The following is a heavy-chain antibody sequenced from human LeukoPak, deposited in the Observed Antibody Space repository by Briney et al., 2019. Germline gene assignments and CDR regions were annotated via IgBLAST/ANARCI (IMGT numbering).Heavy chain of an antibody. CDR1: GGSISRSSYY. J-gene: IGHJ4*02. CDR3: ARGYYYDSSGYVIDY. CDR2: INHSGST. D-gene: IGHD3-22*01. V-gene: IGHV4-39*07. Sequence: SETLSLTCSVSGGSISRSSYYWSWIRQPPGKGLEWIGEINHSGSTNYNPSLKSRVTISVDTSKNQFSLKLSSVTAADTAVYYCARGYYYDSSGYVIDYWGQGTLVTVSS.